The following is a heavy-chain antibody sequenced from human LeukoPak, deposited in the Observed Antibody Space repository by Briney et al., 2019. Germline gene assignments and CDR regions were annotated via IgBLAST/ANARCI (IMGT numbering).Heavy chain of an antibody. CDR3: ARAGYSSSWYLSFWFDP. J-gene: IGHJ5*02. D-gene: IGHD6-13*01. CDR1: GGSISSYY. CDR2: IYYSGST. V-gene: IGHV4-59*01. Sequence: SETLSLTCTVPGGSISSYYWSWIRQPPGKGLEWIGYIYYSGSTNYNPSLRSRVTISVDTSKNQFSLKLSSVTAADTAVYYCARAGYSSSWYLSFWFDPWGQGTLVTVSS.